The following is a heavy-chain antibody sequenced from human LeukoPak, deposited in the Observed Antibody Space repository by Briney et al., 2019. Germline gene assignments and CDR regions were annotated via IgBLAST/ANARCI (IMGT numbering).Heavy chain of an antibody. CDR3: ARGDTVIYYYYYMDV. J-gene: IGHJ6*03. CDR2: ISSSSSTI. Sequence: GGSLRLSCAASGFTFSSYSMNWVRQAPGKGLEWVSYISSSSSTIYYADSVKGRFTISRDNVKNSLYLQMNSLRAEDTAVYYCARGDTVIYYYYYMDVWGKGTTVTVSS. D-gene: IGHD5-18*01. CDR1: GFTFSSYS. V-gene: IGHV3-48*04.